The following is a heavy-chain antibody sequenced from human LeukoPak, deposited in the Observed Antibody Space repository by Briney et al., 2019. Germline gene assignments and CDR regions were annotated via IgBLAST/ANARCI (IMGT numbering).Heavy chain of an antibody. J-gene: IGHJ4*02. V-gene: IGHV3-30*18. D-gene: IGHD3-22*01. CDR2: ISYDGSNK. CDR1: GFTFSSYG. Sequence: GGSLRLSCAASGFTFSSYGMHWVRQAPGKGLEWVAVISYDGSNKYYADSVKGRFTISRDNSKNTLYLQMNSLRAEDTAVYYCAKGDYDSSGYYYSHQNFGYWGQGTLVTVSS. CDR3: AKGDYDSSGYYYSHQNFGY.